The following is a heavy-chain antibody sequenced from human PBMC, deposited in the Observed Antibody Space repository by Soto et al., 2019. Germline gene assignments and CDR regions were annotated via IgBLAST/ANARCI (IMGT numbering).Heavy chain of an antibody. CDR3: ARDSTGLRFLRPAGYGTDV. V-gene: IGHV1-69*13. CDR2: IIPIFGTA. J-gene: IGHJ6*02. D-gene: IGHD3-3*01. CDR1: GSTFSSYA. Sequence: SVKVSCKASGSTFSSYAISWVRQAPGQGLEWMGGIIPIFGTANYAQKFQGRVTITADESKSTAYMELRSLRSEDTAVYYCARDSTGLRFLRPAGYGTDVWGQGTKVIFYS.